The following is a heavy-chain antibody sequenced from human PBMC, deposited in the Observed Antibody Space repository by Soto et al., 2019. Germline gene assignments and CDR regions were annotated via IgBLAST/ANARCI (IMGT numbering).Heavy chain of an antibody. CDR2: ISNSGNT. CDR3: ARELGGATAPNLRFYHAKDV. Sequence: SETLSLTCTVSGTSVTSGSYSWTWIRQPPGKGLEWIGDISNSGNTKYNPSLESRVTISLNSSMNQFSLRLTSVSAADRAPYYCARELGGATAPNLRFYHAKDVWGHGAAVTVSS. D-gene: IGHD1-26*01. CDR1: GTSVTSGSYS. V-gene: IGHV4-61*01. J-gene: IGHJ6*02.